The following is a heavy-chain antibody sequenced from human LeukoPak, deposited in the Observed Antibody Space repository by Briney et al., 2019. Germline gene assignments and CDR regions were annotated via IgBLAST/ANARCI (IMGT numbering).Heavy chain of an antibody. CDR2: MNPNSGNT. Sequence: SVKVSCKASGYTFTSYDINWVRQATGQGLEWMGWMNPNSGNTGYAQKFQGRVTMTRNTSISTAYMELSSLRSEDTAVYYCARSTYYDFWSGYANWFDPWGQGTLVTVSS. J-gene: IGHJ5*02. CDR1: GYTFTSYD. V-gene: IGHV1-8*01. D-gene: IGHD3-3*01. CDR3: ARSTYYDFWSGYANWFDP.